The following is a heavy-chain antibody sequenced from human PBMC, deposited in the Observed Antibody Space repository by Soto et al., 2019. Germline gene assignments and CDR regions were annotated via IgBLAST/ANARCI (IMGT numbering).Heavy chain of an antibody. CDR1: GFRFYGHA. CDR3: ARLRYSGGAGNLDY. V-gene: IGHV3-9*01. D-gene: IGHD2-15*01. Sequence: GGSLRLSCVASGFRFYGHAMHWVRQTPGKGLEWVSGLDWDSGGIDYADFVKGRFTISRDNAKNSLYLQMNSLRPEDTALYYCARLRYSGGAGNLDYWGRGT. CDR2: LDWDSGGI. J-gene: IGHJ4*02.